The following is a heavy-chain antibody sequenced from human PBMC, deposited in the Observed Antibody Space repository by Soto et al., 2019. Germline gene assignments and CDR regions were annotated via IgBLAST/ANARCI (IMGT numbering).Heavy chain of an antibody. CDR3: ARGSRGYCSGGSCYGGYYYYYMDV. D-gene: IGHD2-15*01. Sequence: SETLSLTCTVSGGSISSGDYYWSWIRQPPGKGLERIGEINHSGSTNYNPSPKSRVTISVDTSKNQFSLKLSSVTAADTAVYYCARGSRGYCSGGSCYGGYYYYYMDVWGKGTTVTVSS. J-gene: IGHJ6*03. V-gene: IGHV4-39*07. CDR1: GGSISSGDYY. CDR2: INHSGST.